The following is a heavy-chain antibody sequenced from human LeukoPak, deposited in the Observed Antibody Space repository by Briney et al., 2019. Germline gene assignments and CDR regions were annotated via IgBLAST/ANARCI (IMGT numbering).Heavy chain of an antibody. CDR1: GFTFSSYG. CDR3: ARVVYSSGWPPFDP. CDR2: IWYDGSNK. Sequence: GRSLRLSCAASGFTFSSYGMHWVRQAPGKGLEWVAVIWYDGSNKYYADSVKGRFTISRDNSKNTLYLQMNSLRAEDTAVYYCARVVYSSGWPPFDPWGQGTLVTVSS. J-gene: IGHJ5*02. D-gene: IGHD6-19*01. V-gene: IGHV3-33*01.